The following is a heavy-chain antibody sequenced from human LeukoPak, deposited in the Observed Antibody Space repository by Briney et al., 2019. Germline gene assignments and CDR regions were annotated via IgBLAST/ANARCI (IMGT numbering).Heavy chain of an antibody. CDR2: INTNTGNP. CDR1: GYTFTSYS. D-gene: IGHD1-26*01. CDR3: ARILFPQHVKGATTREIDY. Sequence: GASVKVSCKASGYTFTSYSMNWVRQAPGQGLEWLGWINTNTGNPTYAQGFTGRFVFSLDTSVSTAYLQISSLKAEDTAVYYCARILFPQHVKGATTREIDYWGQGTLVTVSS. J-gene: IGHJ4*02. V-gene: IGHV7-4-1*02.